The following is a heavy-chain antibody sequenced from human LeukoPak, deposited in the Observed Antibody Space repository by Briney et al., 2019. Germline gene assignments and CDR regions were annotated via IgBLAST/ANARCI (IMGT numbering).Heavy chain of an antibody. Sequence: PSETLSLTCAVYGGSFSGYYWSWIRQPPGKGLEWIGEINHSGSTNYNPSLKSRVTISVDKSKNQFSLKLSSVTAADTAVYYCARANTLRYFDHWGQGTLVTVSS. V-gene: IGHV4-34*01. CDR3: ARANTLRYFDH. CDR2: INHSGST. CDR1: GGSFSGYY. J-gene: IGHJ4*02. D-gene: IGHD3-9*01.